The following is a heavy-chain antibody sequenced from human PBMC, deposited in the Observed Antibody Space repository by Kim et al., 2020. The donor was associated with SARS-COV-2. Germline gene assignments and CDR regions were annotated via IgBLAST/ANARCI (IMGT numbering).Heavy chain of an antibody. D-gene: IGHD3-3*01. CDR3: ARDAFWSGYYACCPFDP. Sequence: LKSRVPMSVDTSKNQFSLKLSSVTAADTAVYYCARDAFWSGYYACCPFDPWGQGTLVTVSS. J-gene: IGHJ5*02. V-gene: IGHV4-4*06.